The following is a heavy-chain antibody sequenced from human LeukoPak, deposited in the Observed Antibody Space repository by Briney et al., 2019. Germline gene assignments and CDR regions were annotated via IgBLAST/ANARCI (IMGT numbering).Heavy chain of an antibody. V-gene: IGHV4-34*01. D-gene: IGHD3-10*01. CDR1: GGSFSGYY. J-gene: IGHJ5*02. Sequence: SETLSLTCAVYGGSFSGYYWSWIRQPPGKGLEWIGEINHSGSTNYNPSLKSRVTISVDTSKNQFSLKLSSVTAADTAVYYCARGVHYYGSGRSWFDPWGQGTLVTVSS. CDR2: INHSGST. CDR3: ARGVHYYGSGRSWFDP.